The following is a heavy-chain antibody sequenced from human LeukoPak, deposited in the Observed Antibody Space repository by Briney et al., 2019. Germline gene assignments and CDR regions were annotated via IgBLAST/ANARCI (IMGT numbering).Heavy chain of an antibody. D-gene: IGHD6-13*01. J-gene: IGHJ5*02. Sequence: SSETLSLTCTVSGGSISSSSYYWGWIRQPPGKGLEWIGSIYYSGSTYYNPSLKSRVTISVDTSKNQFSLKLSSVTAADTAVYYCARHFIAAAATEYNWFDPWGQGTLVNLSS. CDR2: IYYSGST. CDR1: GGSISSSSYY. V-gene: IGHV4-39*01. CDR3: ARHFIAAAATEYNWFDP.